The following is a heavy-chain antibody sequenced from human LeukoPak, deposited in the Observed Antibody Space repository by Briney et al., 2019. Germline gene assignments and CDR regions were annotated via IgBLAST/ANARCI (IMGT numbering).Heavy chain of an antibody. Sequence: PSETLSLTCTFSGGSISPYYWSWIRQSPGKGLEWIGYMYYTGSSKYSPPLGSRVTISLDTSKNQLSLNLISVTAADTAVYYCVRSGGAGGGVWGQGTLVTVSS. CDR2: MYYTGSS. CDR3: VRSGGAGGGV. J-gene: IGHJ4*02. CDR1: GGSISPYY. V-gene: IGHV4-59*01. D-gene: IGHD3-10*01.